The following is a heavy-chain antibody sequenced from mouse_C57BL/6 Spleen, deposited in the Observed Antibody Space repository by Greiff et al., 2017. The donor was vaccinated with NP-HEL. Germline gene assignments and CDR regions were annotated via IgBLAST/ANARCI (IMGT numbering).Heavy chain of an antibody. V-gene: IGHV1-18*01. Sequence: EVKLVESGPELVKPGASVKIPCKASGYTFTDYNMDWVKQSHGQSLEWIGDINPNNGGTIYNQKFKGKATLTVDKSSSTAYMEHRSLTSEDTAVYYWARRGSSDRAMDYWGQGTSVTVSS. CDR1: GYTFTDYN. J-gene: IGHJ4*01. CDR3: ARRGSSDRAMDY. CDR2: INPNNGGT. D-gene: IGHD1-1*01.